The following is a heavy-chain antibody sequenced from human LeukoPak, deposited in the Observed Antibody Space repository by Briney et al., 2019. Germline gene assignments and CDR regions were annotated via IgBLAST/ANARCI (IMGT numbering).Heavy chain of an antibody. Sequence: GESLKISCKGSGYSFTSYWIGGVRQMPGKGLEGMGIIYPGDSDTRYSPSFQGQVTMSADKSISTAYLQWSSLRASDTAMYFCARRSCSTTSCSVFGWFDPWGQGTLVTVSS. CDR2: IYPGDSDT. V-gene: IGHV5-51*01. J-gene: IGHJ5*02. D-gene: IGHD2-2*01. CDR3: ARRSCSTTSCSVFGWFDP. CDR1: GYSFTSYW.